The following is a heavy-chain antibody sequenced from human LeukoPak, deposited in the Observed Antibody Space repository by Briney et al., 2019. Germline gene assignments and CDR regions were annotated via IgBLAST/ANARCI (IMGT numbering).Heavy chain of an antibody. J-gene: IGHJ4*02. CDR1: GFTFSSYG. D-gene: IGHD2-15*01. V-gene: IGHV3-30*18. CDR3: AKDEAIVVVVAATLDC. CDR2: ISYDGSNK. Sequence: GGSLRLSCAASGFTFSSYGMHWVRQAPGKGLEWVAVISYDGSNKYYADSVKGRFTISRDNSKNTLYLQMNSLRAEDTAVYYCAKDEAIVVVVAATLDCWGQGTLVTVSS.